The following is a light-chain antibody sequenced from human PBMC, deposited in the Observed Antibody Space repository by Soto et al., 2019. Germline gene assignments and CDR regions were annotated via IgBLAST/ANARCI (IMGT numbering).Light chain of an antibody. Sequence: EIVLTQSPGTLSLSPGERATLSCRASQSVSSTYLAWYQQKPGQAPRLLIYGASSRATGIPDRFSGSGSGTEFTLTISRLEPEDFAVYYCQHYGSHQGFTFGPGTKVDIK. CDR1: QSVSSTY. J-gene: IGKJ3*01. CDR3: QHYGSHQGFT. V-gene: IGKV3-20*01. CDR2: GAS.